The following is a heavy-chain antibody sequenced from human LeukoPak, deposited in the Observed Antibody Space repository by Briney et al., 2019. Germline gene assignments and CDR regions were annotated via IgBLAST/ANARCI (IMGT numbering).Heavy chain of an antibody. V-gene: IGHV1-69*13. CDR3: ARLIVGASTNWFDP. CDR1: GGTFSSYA. Sequence: ASVTVSCKASGGTFSSYAISWVRQAPGQGLEWMGGIIPIFGTANYAQKFQGRVTITADESTSTAYMELSSLRSEDTAVYYCARLIVGASTNWFDPWGQGTLVTVSS. J-gene: IGHJ5*02. CDR2: IIPIFGTA. D-gene: IGHD1-26*01.